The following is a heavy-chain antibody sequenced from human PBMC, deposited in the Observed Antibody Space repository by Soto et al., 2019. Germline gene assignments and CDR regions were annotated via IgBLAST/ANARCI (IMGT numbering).Heavy chain of an antibody. D-gene: IGHD4-17*01. CDR2: IWYDGTQK. J-gene: IGHJ5*02. Sequence: QVQLEESGGGVVQPGRSLRLSCEASGFTFNTYSMHWVRQPPGKGLEWLAAIWYDGTQKYYADSVKGRFIISRDNSKKTLYLEMNRLRAEGTAVYYCARAGGTTVTGLWHFDPWGQGTLVTVSS. CDR1: GFTFNTYS. CDR3: ARAGGTTVTGLWHFDP. V-gene: IGHV3-33*01.